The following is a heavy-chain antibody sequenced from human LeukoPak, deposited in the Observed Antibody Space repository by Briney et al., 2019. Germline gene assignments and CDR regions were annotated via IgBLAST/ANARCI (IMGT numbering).Heavy chain of an antibody. J-gene: IGHJ4*02. D-gene: IGHD1-26*01. CDR3: ASGRTEDKSDY. CDR2: IYYRGST. Sequence: PSETLSLTCTVSGGSISSYYWSWIRQPPGKGLEWIGYIYYRGSTNYNPSLKSRVTISVDTSKNQFSLKLSSVTAADTAVYYCASGRTEDKSDYWGQGTLVTVSS. CDR1: GGSISSYY. V-gene: IGHV4-59*01.